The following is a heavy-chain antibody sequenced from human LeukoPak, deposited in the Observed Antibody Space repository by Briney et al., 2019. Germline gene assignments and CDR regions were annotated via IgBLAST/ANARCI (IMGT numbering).Heavy chain of an antibody. CDR1: GGSISSYY. CDR2: IYYSGST. J-gene: IGHJ4*02. V-gene: IGHV4-59*01. Sequence: SETLSLTCTVSGGSISSYYWSWIRQPPGKGLEWIGYIYYSGSTNYNPSLKSRVTISVDTSKNQFSLKLSSVTAADTAVYYCARATLPGGNVDYWGQGILVTVSS. D-gene: IGHD4-23*01. CDR3: ARATLPGGNVDY.